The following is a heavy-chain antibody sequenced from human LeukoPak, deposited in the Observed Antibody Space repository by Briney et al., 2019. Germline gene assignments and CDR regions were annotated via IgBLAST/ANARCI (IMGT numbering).Heavy chain of an antibody. CDR3: ARDRGITGSTSYYYYYMDV. J-gene: IGHJ6*03. V-gene: IGHV4-59*01. Sequence: SETLSLTCTVSGGSISSYYWSWIRQPPGKGLEWIGYIYYSGSTNYNPSLKSRVTISVDTSKNQFSLKVSSVTAADTAVYYCARDRGITGSTSYYYYYMDVWGKGTTVTVSS. D-gene: IGHD1-7*01. CDR2: IYYSGST. CDR1: GGSISSYY.